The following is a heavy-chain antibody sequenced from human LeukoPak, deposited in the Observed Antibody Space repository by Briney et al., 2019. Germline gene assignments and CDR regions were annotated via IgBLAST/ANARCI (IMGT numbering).Heavy chain of an antibody. D-gene: IGHD5-12*01. V-gene: IGHV4-4*07. CDR2: IYTSGST. CDR1: GGSIGDHW. CDR3: ARDRSRTGYDSDLGL. J-gene: IGHJ6*01. Sequence: SETLSPTCTVSGGSIGDHWWSWIRQPAGKGLEWIGRIYTSGSTNYNHSLKSLVIMSVDTSKNQFSLRLSSVTAADAALYYCARDRSRTGYDSDLGLWGQGTPVTVSS.